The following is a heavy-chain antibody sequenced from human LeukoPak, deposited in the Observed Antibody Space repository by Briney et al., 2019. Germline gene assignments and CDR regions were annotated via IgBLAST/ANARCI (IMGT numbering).Heavy chain of an antibody. Sequence: RASVKVSCKASGYTFTSYGISWVRQAPGQGLEWMGWISAYNGNTNYAQKLQGRVTMTTDTSTSTAYMELRSLRSDDTAVYYCARDSIAHYDFWSGVGDAFDIWGQGTMVTVSS. CDR1: GYTFTSYG. D-gene: IGHD3-3*01. CDR3: ARDSIAHYDFWSGVGDAFDI. CDR2: ISAYNGNT. J-gene: IGHJ3*02. V-gene: IGHV1-18*01.